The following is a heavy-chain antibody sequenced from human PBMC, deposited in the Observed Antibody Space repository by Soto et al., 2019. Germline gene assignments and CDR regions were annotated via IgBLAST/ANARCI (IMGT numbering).Heavy chain of an antibody. J-gene: IGHJ6*02. CDR2: ISYDGSNK. D-gene: IGHD3-3*01. Sequence: PGGSLRLSCAASGFAFSSYAMHWVRQAPGKXLEWVAVISYDGSNKYYADSVKGRFTISRDNSKNTLYLQMNSLRAEDTAVYYCARVGRYDFWGRVSGYYYYGMDVWGQGTTVTVSS. V-gene: IGHV3-30-3*01. CDR3: ARVGRYDFWGRVSGYYYYGMDV. CDR1: GFAFSSYA.